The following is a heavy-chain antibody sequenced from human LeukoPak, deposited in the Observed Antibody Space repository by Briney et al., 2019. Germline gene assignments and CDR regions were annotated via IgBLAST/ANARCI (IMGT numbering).Heavy chain of an antibody. CDR2: ISGSGST. D-gene: IGHD2-2*01. V-gene: IGHV3-23*01. Sequence: PGGSLRLSCVASGYIFNNYAVSWVRQAPGKGLEWVSAISGSGSTYYADSVEGRFTISRDNSKNTGYLQMNSLRAEDTAVYYCVKGGQDCSPTTCYYDWGQGTLVTVPS. J-gene: IGHJ4*02. CDR3: VKGGQDCSPTTCYYD. CDR1: GYIFNNYA.